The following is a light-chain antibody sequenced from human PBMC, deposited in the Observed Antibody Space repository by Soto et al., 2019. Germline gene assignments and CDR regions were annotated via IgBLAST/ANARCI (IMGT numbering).Light chain of an antibody. CDR2: GVY. CDR1: EIIKTYY. V-gene: IGKV3-20*01. CDR3: QFYGSSLIT. Sequence: LTQPPGTLSLYPSETAPLSCKASEIIKTYYFGWYQQKPGQSPRLIINGVYTRASGVPDRFSGRGSGTDFTLTISRLEPEDFAVYYCQFYGSSLITFGQGTRLEI. J-gene: IGKJ5*01.